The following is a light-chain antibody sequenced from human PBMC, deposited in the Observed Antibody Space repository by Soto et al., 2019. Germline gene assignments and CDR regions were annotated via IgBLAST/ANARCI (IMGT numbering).Light chain of an antibody. Sequence: TQSPSSLSASVGERVKITCRASQGIDNYLAWYQQKPGKVPKLLIYAASTLQSGVPSRFSGSGSGTDFTLTISSVQPEDVATHYSRRYAIAPLRFSQGAVVDIK. J-gene: IGKJ1*01. CDR1: QGIDNY. CDR2: AAS. V-gene: IGKV1-27*01. CDR3: RRYAIAPLR.